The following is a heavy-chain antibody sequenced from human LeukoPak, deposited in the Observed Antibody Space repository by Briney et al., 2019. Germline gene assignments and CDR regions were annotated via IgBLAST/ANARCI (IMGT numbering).Heavy chain of an antibody. CDR1: GGSISSYY. D-gene: IGHD3-3*01. J-gene: IGHJ6*03. V-gene: IGHV4-59*01. Sequence: PSETLSLTCTVSGGSISSYYWSWIRQPPGKGLEWIAYIYYSGSTNYNPSLKSRVTISVDTSKNQFSLKLSSVTAADTAVYYCARYSDFWTGYYYYMDVWGKGTTVTVSS. CDR2: IYYSGST. CDR3: ARYSDFWTGYYYYMDV.